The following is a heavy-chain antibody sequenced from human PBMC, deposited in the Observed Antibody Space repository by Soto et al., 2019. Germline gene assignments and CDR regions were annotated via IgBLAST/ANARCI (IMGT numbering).Heavy chain of an antibody. D-gene: IGHD3-22*01. Sequence: GESLKISCNGSGYSFTSYWIGWVRQMPGKGLEWMGIIYPGDSDTRYSPSFQGQVTISADKSISTAYLQWSSLKASDTAVYYCARLDYYDSSGYRGPKNYYYYGMDVWGQGTTVTVSS. CDR1: GYSFTSYW. CDR2: IYPGDSDT. CDR3: ARLDYYDSSGYRGPKNYYYYGMDV. V-gene: IGHV5-51*01. J-gene: IGHJ6*02.